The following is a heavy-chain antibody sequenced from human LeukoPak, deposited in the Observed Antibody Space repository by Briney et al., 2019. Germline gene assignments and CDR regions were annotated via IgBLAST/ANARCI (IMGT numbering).Heavy chain of an antibody. J-gene: IGHJ6*02. Sequence: GGSLRLSCAASGFTFSSYSMNWVRQAPGKGLEWVSSISSRSSYIYYADSVKGRFTISRDNAKNSLYLQMNSLRAEDSAVYYCARGRDVVATAPFFYYGMDVWGQGTTVTVSS. CDR1: GFTFSSYS. D-gene: IGHD5-12*01. CDR3: ARGRDVVATAPFFYYGMDV. CDR2: ISSRSSYI. V-gene: IGHV3-21*01.